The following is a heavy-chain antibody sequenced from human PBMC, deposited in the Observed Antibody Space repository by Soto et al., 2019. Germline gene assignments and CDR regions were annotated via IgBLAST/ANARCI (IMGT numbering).Heavy chain of an antibody. CDR1: GYSFTSYW. V-gene: IGHV5-51*01. CDR3: VRLSLGRLTRYYFDY. Sequence: EVQLVQSGAEVKKPGESLKISCKGSGYSFTSYWIGWVRQMPGKGLEWMGIIYPGDSDTRYSPSFQGQVTISADKSISTAYLQWSSLKASDTAMYYCVRLSLGRLTRYYFDYWGQGTLVTVSS. J-gene: IGHJ4*02. CDR2: IYPGDSDT. D-gene: IGHD1-26*01.